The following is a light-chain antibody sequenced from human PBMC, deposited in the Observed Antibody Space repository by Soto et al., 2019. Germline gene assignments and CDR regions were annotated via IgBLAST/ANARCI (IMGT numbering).Light chain of an antibody. Sequence: QSALTQPASVSGSPGQSITISCTGTSSDVGSYNLVSWYQQHPGKAPKLMIYEGSKRPSGVSNRFSGSKSGNTASLTISGLQAEDGADYYCCSYAGSSIPYVFGTGTKLTVL. V-gene: IGLV2-23*01. J-gene: IGLJ1*01. CDR1: SSDVGSYNL. CDR3: CSYAGSSIPYV. CDR2: EGS.